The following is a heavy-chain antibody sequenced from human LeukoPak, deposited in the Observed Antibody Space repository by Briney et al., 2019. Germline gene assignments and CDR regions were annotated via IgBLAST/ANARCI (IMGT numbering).Heavy chain of an antibody. CDR2: ISYSGTP. D-gene: IGHD6-19*01. CDR3: ARAPGYSSGWYSRGLNWFDP. J-gene: IGHJ5*02. CDR1: GGSINTANYY. V-gene: IGHV4-30-4*08. Sequence: SETLSLTCNVSGGSINTANYYWTWIRQPPGKGLEWIGYISYSGTPYYNPSLNSPVTISLDTSKNQFSLKLSSVTAADTAVYYCARAPGYSSGWYSRGLNWFDPWGQGTLVTVSS.